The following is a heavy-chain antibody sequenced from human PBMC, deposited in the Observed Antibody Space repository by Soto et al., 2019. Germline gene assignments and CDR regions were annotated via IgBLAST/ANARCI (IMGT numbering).Heavy chain of an antibody. CDR3: ASTTWVRGPSLDY. Sequence: QVQLVQSGAEVKKPGASVKVSCKASGYTFTSYYMHWVRQALGQGLEWMGIINPSGGSTSYAQKFQGRVTMTRDTSTSTVYMELSSLRSEDTAVYYCASTTWVRGPSLDYWGQGTLVTVSS. CDR2: INPSGGST. V-gene: IGHV1-46*03. J-gene: IGHJ4*02. D-gene: IGHD3-10*01. CDR1: GYTFTSYY.